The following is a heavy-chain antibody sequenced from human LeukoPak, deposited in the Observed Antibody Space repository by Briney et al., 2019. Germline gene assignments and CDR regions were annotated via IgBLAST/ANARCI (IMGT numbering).Heavy chain of an antibody. D-gene: IGHD2-2*01. CDR3: AKDQIVLVPAAAGTLDY. V-gene: IGHV3-30*18. CDR2: ISYDGSNK. CDR1: GFTLSTYG. J-gene: IGHJ4*02. Sequence: GGSLRLSCAAPGFTLSTYGMHWGRQAPGKGLEWVAVISYDGSNKYYADSVKGRFSISRDNSKNTLYLQMNSLSAEDSAVYYCAKDQIVLVPAAAGTLDYWGQGALVTVSS.